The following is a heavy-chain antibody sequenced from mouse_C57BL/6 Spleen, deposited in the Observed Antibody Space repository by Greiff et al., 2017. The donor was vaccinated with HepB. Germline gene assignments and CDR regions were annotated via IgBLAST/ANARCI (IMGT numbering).Heavy chain of an antibody. V-gene: IGHV1-82*01. D-gene: IGHD1-1*01. CDR2: IYPGDGDT. CDR1: GYSFSSSW. CDR3: ARSITTVVATH. Sequence: VKLMESGPELVKPGASVKISCKASGYSFSSSWMNWVKQRPGKGLEWIGRIYPGDGDTNYNGKFKGKATLTADKSSSTAYMQLSSLTSEDSAVYFCARSITTVVATHWGQGTTLTVSS. J-gene: IGHJ2*01.